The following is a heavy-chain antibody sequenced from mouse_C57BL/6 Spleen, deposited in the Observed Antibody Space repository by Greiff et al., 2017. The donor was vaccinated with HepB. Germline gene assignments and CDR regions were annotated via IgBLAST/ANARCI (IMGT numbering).Heavy chain of an antibody. J-gene: IGHJ2*01. CDR1: GYTFTSYW. V-gene: IGHV1-55*01. D-gene: IGHD2-5*01. CDR2: IYPGSGST. CDR3: ARHSNYDFDD. Sequence: VQLQQSGAELVKPGASVKMSCTASGYTFTSYWITWVKQRPGQGLEWIGDIYPGSGSTNYNEKFKSKATLTVDTSSSTAYMQLSSLTSEDSAVYYCARHSNYDFDDWGKGTTLTVSS.